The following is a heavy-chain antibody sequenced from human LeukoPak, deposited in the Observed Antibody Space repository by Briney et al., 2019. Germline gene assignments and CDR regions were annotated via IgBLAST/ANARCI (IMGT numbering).Heavy chain of an antibody. J-gene: IGHJ6*03. V-gene: IGHV4-59*01. CDR2: IFYNGNT. CDR1: GASFSSYY. CDR3: ARTTEAHSWQTRYYSYYMDV. D-gene: IGHD6-13*01. Sequence: TSETLSLTCTVSGASFSSYYWSWLRQPPGKGLEWIAYIFYNGNTKYNPSLKSRVTISVDTSKTQFSLKVTSVTAADTAVYYCARTTEAHSWQTRYYSYYMDVWGKGTTVTVSS.